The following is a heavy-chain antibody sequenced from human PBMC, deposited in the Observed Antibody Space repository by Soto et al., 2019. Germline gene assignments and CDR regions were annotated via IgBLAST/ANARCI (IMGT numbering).Heavy chain of an antibody. J-gene: IGHJ4*02. V-gene: IGHV4-34*01. D-gene: IGHD6-19*01. Sequence: SETLSLTCAVYGGSFSGYYWSWIRQPPGKGLEWIGEINHSGSTNYNPSLKSRVTISVDTSKNQFSLKLSSVTAADTVVYYCARDGYSSGWPPFDYWGQGTLVTVSS. CDR2: INHSGST. CDR1: GGSFSGYY. CDR3: ARDGYSSGWPPFDY.